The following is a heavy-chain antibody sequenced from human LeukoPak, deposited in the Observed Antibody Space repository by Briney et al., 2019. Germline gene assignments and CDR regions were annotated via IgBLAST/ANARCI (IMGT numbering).Heavy chain of an antibody. J-gene: IGHJ4*02. CDR3: AKEIEEGSSWYTFDY. V-gene: IGHV3-30*10. D-gene: IGHD6-13*01. Sequence: GGSLRLSCAASGFTFSTYAMHWVRQAPGKGLEWVAVISYDGNNKYYTDSVKGRFTISRDNSKTTLYLQMNSLRDEDTAVYYCAKEIEEGSSWYTFDYWGQGTLVTVSS. CDR2: ISYDGNNK. CDR1: GFTFSTYA.